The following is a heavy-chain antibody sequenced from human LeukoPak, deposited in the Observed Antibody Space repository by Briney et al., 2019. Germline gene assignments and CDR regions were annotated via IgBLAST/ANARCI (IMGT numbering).Heavy chain of an antibody. J-gene: IGHJ3*02. Sequence: SETLSLTCTVSGGSISTDYWSWIRQPPGKGLEWIGYIYYSGSANYNPSLKSRVTISIDTSKKQFSLNLSSVTAADTAVYYCARYGLLGISEINGFDNWGQGTMVTVSS. D-gene: IGHD2-15*01. V-gene: IGHV4-59*12. CDR2: IYYSGSA. CDR3: ARYGLLGISEINGFDN. CDR1: GGSISTDY.